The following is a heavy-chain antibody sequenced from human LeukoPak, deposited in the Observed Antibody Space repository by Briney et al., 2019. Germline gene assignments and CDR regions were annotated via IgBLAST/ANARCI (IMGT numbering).Heavy chain of an antibody. Sequence: GASVKVSCKASGGTFSSYAISWVRQAPGQGLEWMGRIIPILGIANYAQKFQGRVTITADKSTSTAYMELSSLRSEDTAVYYCARVLSGYSSSSYSYSDLWGRGTLVTVSS. CDR2: IIPILGIA. CDR1: GGTFSSYA. J-gene: IGHJ2*01. CDR3: ARVLSGYSSSSYSYSDL. D-gene: IGHD6-6*01. V-gene: IGHV1-69*04.